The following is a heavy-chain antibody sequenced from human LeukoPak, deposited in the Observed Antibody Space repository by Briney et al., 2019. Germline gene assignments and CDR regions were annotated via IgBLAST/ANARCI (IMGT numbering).Heavy chain of an antibody. J-gene: IGHJ4*02. CDR1: GDTFIRYG. V-gene: IGHV1-18*01. D-gene: IGHD1-7*01. CDR2: FSTGNGNT. CDR3: ARANNWNYALGY. Sequence: ASVKVSCKASGDTFIRYGISWVRQAPGQGLEWMGWFSTGNGNTNSGQKFQGRVTMTTDTSTGTAYMELRSLRSDDTAMYYCARANNWNYALGYWGQGTLVTVSS.